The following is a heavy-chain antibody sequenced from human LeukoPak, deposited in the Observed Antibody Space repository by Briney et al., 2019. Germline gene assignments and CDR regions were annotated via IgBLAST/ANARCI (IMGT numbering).Heavy chain of an antibody. V-gene: IGHV3-11*03. CDR1: GFTFSDYY. CDR3: ARPLVEMATGSCYFDY. CDR2: ISSSSSYT. Sequence: PGGSLRLSCAASGFTFSDYYMSWIRQAPGKGMEWVSYISSSSSYTNYADSVKGRFTISRDNAKNSLYLQMNSLRAEDTAVYYCARPLVEMATGSCYFDYWGQGTMVTVSS. D-gene: IGHD5-24*01. J-gene: IGHJ4*02.